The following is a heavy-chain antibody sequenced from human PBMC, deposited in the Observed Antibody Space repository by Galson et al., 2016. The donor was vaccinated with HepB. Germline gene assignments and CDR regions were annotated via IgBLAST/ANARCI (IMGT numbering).Heavy chain of an antibody. CDR2: ISSSSGYI. CDR1: GFTFSSYS. CDR3: ARGALGSSWYAGLYYYDGMDV. J-gene: IGHJ6*02. V-gene: IGHV3-21*01. D-gene: IGHD6-13*01. Sequence: SLRLSCAASGFTFSSYSMNWVRQAPGKGLEWVSSISSSSGYIYYADSVKGRFTISRDNAKNSLYLQMNSLRAEDTAVYYCARGALGSSWYAGLYYYDGMDVWGQGTTVTVSS.